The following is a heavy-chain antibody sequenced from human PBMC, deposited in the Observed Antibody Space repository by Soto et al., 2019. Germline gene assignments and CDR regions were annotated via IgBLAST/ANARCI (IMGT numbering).Heavy chain of an antibody. CDR1: GFTFSSYA. J-gene: IGHJ6*02. Sequence: PGGSLRLSCAASGFTFSSYAMHWVHQAPGKGLEYVSAISSNGGSTYYADSVKGRFTISRDNSKNTLYLQMGSLRAEDMAVYYCASGDLEGAPDYYYGMDVWGQGTTVTVSS. D-gene: IGHD3-10*01. CDR3: ASGDLEGAPDYYYGMDV. CDR2: ISSNGGST. V-gene: IGHV3-64*02.